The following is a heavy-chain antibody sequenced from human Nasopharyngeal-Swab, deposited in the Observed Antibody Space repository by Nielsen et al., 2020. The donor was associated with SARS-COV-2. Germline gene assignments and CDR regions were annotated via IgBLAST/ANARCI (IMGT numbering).Heavy chain of an antibody. CDR1: GYTFTDYY. CDR3: AKDLRVYGSGSLDY. V-gene: IGHV1-2*02. CDR2: ININSDET. Sequence: SVKVSCKASGYTFTDYYIHWVRQAPGEGLEWVGWININSDETVYAQKFNDRVTMTRDTSINTAYMELTSLRSDDTAVYYCAKDLRVYGSGSLDYWGQGTLVTVFS. J-gene: IGHJ4*02. D-gene: IGHD3-10*01.